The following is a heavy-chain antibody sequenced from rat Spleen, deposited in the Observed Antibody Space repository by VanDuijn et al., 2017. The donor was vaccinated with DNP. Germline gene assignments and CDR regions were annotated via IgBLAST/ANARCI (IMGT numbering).Heavy chain of an antibody. J-gene: IGHJ2*01. CDR2: ISSDGGNT. CDR1: RFTFSDYN. CDR3: AKGDY. Sequence: EVQLVGSGGGLVQPGRSLRLSCAASRFTFSDYNMAWVRQAPKKGLEWVATISSDGGNTYYRDSVKGRFTVSRDNAKSTLYLQLDSLRSEDTATYYCAKGDYWGQGVMVTVSS. V-gene: IGHV5-7*01.